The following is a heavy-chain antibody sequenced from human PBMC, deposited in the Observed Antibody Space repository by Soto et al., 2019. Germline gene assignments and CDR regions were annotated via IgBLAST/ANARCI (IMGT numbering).Heavy chain of an antibody. Sequence: QVQLVQSGAEVKRPGSSVKVSCQTSGGTFRTYTINWVRQAPGQGLEWMGRIIPILDVANYAQKFQGRVTITSDKSTSTAHMELWCLRTDETAVENSARSSQEDIGVGGHNDIWFDPWGQGTLVTVSS. V-gene: IGHV1-69*02. CDR1: GGTFRTYT. CDR2: IIPILDVA. D-gene: IGHD1-1*01. J-gene: IGHJ5*02. CDR3: ARSSQEDIGVGGHNDIWFDP.